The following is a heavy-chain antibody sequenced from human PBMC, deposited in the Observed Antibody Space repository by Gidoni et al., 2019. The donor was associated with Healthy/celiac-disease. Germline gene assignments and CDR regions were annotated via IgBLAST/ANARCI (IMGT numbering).Heavy chain of an antibody. CDR1: GFPFGYYA. CDR3: TRDHGWELLRFDY. V-gene: IGHV3-49*03. CDR2: IRSKAYGGTT. Sequence: EVQLVESGGGLVQPGRSLRLSCTASGFPFGYYAMSWFRQAPGKGLEGVGFIRSKAYGGTTEYAASVKGRFTISRDDSKSIAYLQMNSLKTEDTAVYYCTRDHGWELLRFDYWGQGTLVTVSS. J-gene: IGHJ4*02. D-gene: IGHD1-26*01.